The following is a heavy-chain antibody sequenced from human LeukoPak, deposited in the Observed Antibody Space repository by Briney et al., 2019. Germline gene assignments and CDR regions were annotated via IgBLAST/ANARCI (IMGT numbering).Heavy chain of an antibody. CDR2: MNTNSGNT. Sequence: ASVKVSCKASGYTFTSYDINWVRQATGQGLEWMGWMNTNSGNTGYAQKFQGRVTMTRNTSISTAYMELSSLRSEDTAVYYCARTCGYSYGYCHYYYYGMDVWGQGTTVTVSS. CDR3: ARTCGYSYGYCHYYYYGMDV. V-gene: IGHV1-8*01. D-gene: IGHD5-18*01. CDR1: GYTFTSYD. J-gene: IGHJ6*02.